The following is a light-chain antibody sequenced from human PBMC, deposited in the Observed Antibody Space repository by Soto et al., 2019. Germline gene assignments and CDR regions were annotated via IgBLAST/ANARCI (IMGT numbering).Light chain of an antibody. CDR2: GAS. J-gene: IGKJ1*01. Sequence: EIVLTQSPGTLSLSPGERATLSCRASQSVSSSYLAWYQQKPGQAPRLLIYGASSRATGIPDRFSGSGSGTDFTLTISRLEPEDFAVYYCQQYGSSPLGTFGQGTKVEFK. CDR1: QSVSSSY. V-gene: IGKV3-20*01. CDR3: QQYGSSPLGT.